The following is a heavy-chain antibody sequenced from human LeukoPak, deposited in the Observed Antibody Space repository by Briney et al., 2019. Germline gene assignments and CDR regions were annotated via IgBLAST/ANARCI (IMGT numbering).Heavy chain of an antibody. V-gene: IGHV3-9*01. J-gene: IGHJ3*02. Sequence: QPGRSLRLSCAASGFTFDDYAMHWVRQAPGKGLEWVSGISWNSGSIGYADSVKGRFTISRDNAKNSLYLQMNSLRAEDTALYYCAKERWLPNDAFDIWGQGTMVTVSS. CDR3: AKERWLPNDAFDI. D-gene: IGHD5-12*01. CDR2: ISWNSGSI. CDR1: GFTFDDYA.